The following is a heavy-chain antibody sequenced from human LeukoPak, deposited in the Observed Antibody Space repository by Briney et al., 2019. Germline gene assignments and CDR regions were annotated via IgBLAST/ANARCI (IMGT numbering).Heavy chain of an antibody. Sequence: GGSLRLSCAVSGFTFTNYAMTWVRQAPGKGLEWVSVISASGGSTYYADSVKGRFTISRDNAKNSLYLQMNSLRAEDTALYYCAKDARGYCSSTSCQVDYWGQGTLVTVSS. CDR1: GFTFTNYA. CDR3: AKDARGYCSSTSCQVDY. J-gene: IGHJ4*02. V-gene: IGHV3-23*01. CDR2: ISASGGST. D-gene: IGHD2-2*01.